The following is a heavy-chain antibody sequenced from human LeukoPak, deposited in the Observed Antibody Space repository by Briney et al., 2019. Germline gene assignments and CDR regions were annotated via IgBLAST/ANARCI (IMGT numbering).Heavy chain of an antibody. CDR2: ISSSGSTI. D-gene: IGHD4-23*01. Sequence: GGSLRLTCAASGFTFSSYEMHWVRQAPGKGLEWVSYISSSGSTIYYADSVKGRFTISRDNAKNSLYLQMNSLRAEDTAVYYCARDYGGSSPFDYWGQGTLVTVSS. V-gene: IGHV3-48*03. CDR1: GFTFSSYE. CDR3: ARDYGGSSPFDY. J-gene: IGHJ4*02.